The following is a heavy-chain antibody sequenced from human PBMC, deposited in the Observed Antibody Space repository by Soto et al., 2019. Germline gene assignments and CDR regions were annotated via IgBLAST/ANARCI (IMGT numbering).Heavy chain of an antibody. CDR3: EKDRSILRFDP. CDR2: ISGSGGST. J-gene: IGHJ5*02. Sequence: EVQLLESGGGLVQPGGSLRLSCAASGFTFSSYAMSWVLQAPGKGLEWVSAISGSGGSTYYADSVKGRFTISRDNSKNTLYLKMNSLRAEDTAVYYCEKDRSILRFDPWGQGTLVTFSS. CDR1: GFTFSSYA. D-gene: IGHD3-9*01. V-gene: IGHV3-23*01.